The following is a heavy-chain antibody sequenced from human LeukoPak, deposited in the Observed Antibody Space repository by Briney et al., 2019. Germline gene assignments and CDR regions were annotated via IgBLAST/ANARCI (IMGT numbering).Heavy chain of an antibody. CDR1: GYSISSGYY. Sequence: PSETLSLTCTVSGYSISSGYYWGWIRQPPGKGLEWIGSIYHSGSTYYNPSLKSRVTISVDTSKNQFSLKLSSVTAADTAVYYCARHRRDGGLYWGQGTLVTVSS. CDR3: ARHRRDGGLY. D-gene: IGHD5-24*01. CDR2: IYHSGST. V-gene: IGHV4-38-2*02. J-gene: IGHJ4*02.